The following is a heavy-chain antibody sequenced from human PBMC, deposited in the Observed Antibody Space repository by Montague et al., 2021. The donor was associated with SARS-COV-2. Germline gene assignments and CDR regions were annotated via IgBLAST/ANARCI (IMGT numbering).Heavy chain of an antibody. CDR1: GGSFSSDGYS. Sequence: TLSLTCAVSGGSFSSDGYSWNWIRQPPGKGLEWIGYIYHSGSTYYNPSLKSRVTISLDSSKNQFSLNLTSVTAADTAVYYCARGSMVRGGKVYYGVDVWGQGTTVTVSS. D-gene: IGHD3-10*01. CDR2: IYHSGST. J-gene: IGHJ6*02. V-gene: IGHV4-30-2*01. CDR3: ARGSMVRGGKVYYGVDV.